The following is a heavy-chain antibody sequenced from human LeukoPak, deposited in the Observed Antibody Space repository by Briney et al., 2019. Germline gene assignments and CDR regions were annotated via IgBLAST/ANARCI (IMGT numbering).Heavy chain of an antibody. CDR2: ISACGNT. D-gene: IGHD4-17*01. V-gene: IGHV4-4*07. CDR1: GGSISNYY. J-gene: IGHJ4*02. Sequence: SETLSLTCTVSGGSISNYYWSWIRQPAGKGLEWIGRISACGNTNYNPSLKSRVTISVDTSKNQFSLKLSSVTAADTAVYYCASVYGATLDYWGQGTLVTVSS. CDR3: ASVYGATLDY.